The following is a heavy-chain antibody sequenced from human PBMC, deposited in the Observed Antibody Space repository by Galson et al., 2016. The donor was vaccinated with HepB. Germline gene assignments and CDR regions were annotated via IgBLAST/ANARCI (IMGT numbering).Heavy chain of an antibody. CDR3: SRGNDYGGNSAGYDY. J-gene: IGHJ4*03. CDR1: GDSISSGGYY. Sequence: TLSLTCSVFGDSISSGGYYWSWIRQHPEKGLEWIGYIYYSASTYYNPSLKSRVTISVDTSKNHFSLKLNSVTAADTAVYFCSRGNDYGGNSAGYDYWGHGTLVTVSS. D-gene: IGHD4-23*01. V-gene: IGHV4-31*03. CDR2: IYYSAST.